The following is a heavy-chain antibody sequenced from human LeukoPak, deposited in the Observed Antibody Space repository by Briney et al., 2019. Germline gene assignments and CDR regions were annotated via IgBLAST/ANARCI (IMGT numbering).Heavy chain of an antibody. J-gene: IGHJ3*02. Sequence: GGSLRLSCAASGFTFSSYWMSWVRQAPGKGLEWVANIKQDGSEKYYVDSVKGRFTISRDNAKNTLYLQMNSLRAEDTAVYYCAKEVTIFGVVPDAFDIWGQGTMVTVSS. CDR2: IKQDGSEK. D-gene: IGHD3-3*01. V-gene: IGHV3-7*01. CDR1: GFTFSSYW. CDR3: AKEVTIFGVVPDAFDI.